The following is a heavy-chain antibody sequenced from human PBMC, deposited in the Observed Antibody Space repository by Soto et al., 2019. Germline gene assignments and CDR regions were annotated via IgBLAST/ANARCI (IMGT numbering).Heavy chain of an antibody. CDR3: ARDDRLYGDPNGMDG. CDR2: IIPIFGTA. J-gene: IGHJ6*02. CDR1: GGTFSSYA. Sequence: QVQLVQSGAEVKKPGSSVKVSCKASGGTFSSYAISWVRQAPGQGLEGMGGIIPIFGTANYAQKFQGRVMISADESTSTAFMRLSSLRSEDTAVYYCARDDRLYGDPNGMDGWGQGTTVTVSS. D-gene: IGHD4-17*01. V-gene: IGHV1-69*01.